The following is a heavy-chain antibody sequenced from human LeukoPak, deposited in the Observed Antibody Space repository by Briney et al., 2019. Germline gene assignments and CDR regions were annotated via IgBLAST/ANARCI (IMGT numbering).Heavy chain of an antibody. D-gene: IGHD1-14*01. CDR3: AKEGPHRMTAGIFDY. CDR1: GFTFSSYA. V-gene: IGHV3-30*18. J-gene: IGHJ4*02. CDR2: ISYDGSNN. Sequence: GALRLSCAASGFTFSSYAMHWVRQAPGKGLEWVAVISYDGSNNYYTDSVKGRFTISRDNSRNTLYLQMNSLRTEDTAVYYCAKEGPHRMTAGIFDYWGQGTLVTVSS.